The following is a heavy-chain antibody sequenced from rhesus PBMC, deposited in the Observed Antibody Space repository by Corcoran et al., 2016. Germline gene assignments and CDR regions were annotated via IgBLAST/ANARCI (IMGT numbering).Heavy chain of an antibody. CDR2: NHSGWGTT. CDR3: AKDRKDNSFDV. J-gene: IGHJ5-2*02. CDR1: GFPFSSYY. V-gene: IGHV3-8*01. Sequence: EVQLVESGGGLVQPGGSLRLSCTGSGFPFSSYYMYWVRQGPGKGLEMVSANHSGWGTTWYKDAVKSRFTISKENAKNTLYLQMDSLRPEDTAVYYCAKDRKDNSFDVWGRGILVTVSS.